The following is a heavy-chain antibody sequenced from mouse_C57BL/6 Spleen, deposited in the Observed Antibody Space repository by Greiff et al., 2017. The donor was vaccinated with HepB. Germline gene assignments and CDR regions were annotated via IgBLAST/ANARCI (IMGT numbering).Heavy chain of an antibody. D-gene: IGHD2-1*01. V-gene: IGHV5-6*01. CDR3: ARQHGNPWFAY. CDR1: GFTFSSYG. J-gene: IGHJ3*01. Sequence: EVQLQESGGDLVKPGGSLKLSCAASGFTFSSYGMSWVRQTPDKRLEWVATISSGGSYTYYPDSVKGRFTISRDNAKNTLYLQMSSLKSEDTAMYYCARQHGNPWFAYWGQGTLVTVSA. CDR2: ISSGGSYT.